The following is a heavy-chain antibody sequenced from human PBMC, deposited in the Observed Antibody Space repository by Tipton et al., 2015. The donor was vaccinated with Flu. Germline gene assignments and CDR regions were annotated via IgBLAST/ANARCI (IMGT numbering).Heavy chain of an antibody. CDR3: ARHTGDSVRGVIDY. V-gene: IGHV4-38-2*01. CDR2: IYHSGST. CDR1: GYSISSGYY. J-gene: IGHJ4*02. D-gene: IGHD3-10*02. Sequence: TLSLTCAVSGYSISSGYYWGWVRQPPGKGLEWIGTIYHSGSTYYNPSLKSRLTMSVDTSKNQFSLTLSSVTAADTAGYYCARHTGDSVRGVIDYWGQGTLVTVSS.